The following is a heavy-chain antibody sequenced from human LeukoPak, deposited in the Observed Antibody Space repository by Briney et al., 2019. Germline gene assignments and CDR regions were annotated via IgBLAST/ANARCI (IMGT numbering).Heavy chain of an antibody. J-gene: IGHJ5*02. V-gene: IGHV4-34*01. Sequence: SETLSLTCAVYGGSFSGYYWSWIRQPPGKGLEWIGEINHSGSTNYNPSLKSRVTISVDTSKNQFSLKLSSVTAADTAVYYCARARVVPAAIDNWFDPWGQGTLVTVSS. CDR1: GGSFSGYY. D-gene: IGHD2-2*02. CDR3: ARARVVPAAIDNWFDP. CDR2: INHSGST.